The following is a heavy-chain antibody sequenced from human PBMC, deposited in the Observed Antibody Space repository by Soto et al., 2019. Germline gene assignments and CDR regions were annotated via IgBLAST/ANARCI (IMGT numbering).Heavy chain of an antibody. D-gene: IGHD5-12*01. V-gene: IGHV3-48*03. CDR3: AKGRGYGDFDY. CDR2: IGSSGNTI. Sequence: EVQLVESGGGLVQPGGSLRLSCEASGFTFSSYEMIWVRQAPGKGLEWVSYIGSSGNTIYYADSVKGRFTISRDNAKNSLYLQMNSLRPEDTAVYFCAKGRGYGDFDYWGQGTLVTVSS. CDR1: GFTFSSYE. J-gene: IGHJ4*02.